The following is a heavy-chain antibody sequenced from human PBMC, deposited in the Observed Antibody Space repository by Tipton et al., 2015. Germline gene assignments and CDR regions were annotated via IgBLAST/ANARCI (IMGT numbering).Heavy chain of an antibody. CDR3: ARAFLLGYEWGYFDS. J-gene: IGHJ4*02. V-gene: IGHV4-61*01. D-gene: IGHD5-12*01. Sequence: PGLVKPSETLSLTCTVSSGYVSTGSYYWSWIRQPPGKGLEWIGNVYYSGTTNYNPSPKSRVTMSVDTSINQFSLDLTSVTTADTAVYFCARAFLLGYEWGYFDSWGQGTLVTVS. CDR1: SGYVSTGSYY. CDR2: VYYSGTT.